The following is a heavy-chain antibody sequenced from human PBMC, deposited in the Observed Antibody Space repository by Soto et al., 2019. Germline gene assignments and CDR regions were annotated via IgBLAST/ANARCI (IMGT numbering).Heavy chain of an antibody. CDR1: GFTFSSYA. V-gene: IGHV3-23*01. Sequence: QPGGSLRLSCAASGFTFSSYAMSWVRQAPGKGLEWVSAISGSGGSTYYADSVKGRFTISRDNSKNTLYLQMNSLRAEDTAVYYCAKDGSEWGITMIVVVRPFDYWGQGTRVTVSS. CDR2: ISGSGGST. D-gene: IGHD3-22*01. CDR3: AKDGSEWGITMIVVVRPFDY. J-gene: IGHJ4*02.